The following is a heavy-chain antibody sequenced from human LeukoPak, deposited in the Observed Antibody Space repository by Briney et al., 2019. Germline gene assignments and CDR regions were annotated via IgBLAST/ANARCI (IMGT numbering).Heavy chain of an antibody. CDR3: AAEYCGGGFCYTRHSGHDY. Sequence: GGSLRLSCAASGFTFSSYWMHWVRQAPGKGLVWVSRLNPDGSNTNYADSVRGRFAISRDTSRNILYLQMNSLRPEDTAVYYCAAEYCGGGFCYTRHSGHDYWGQGTLVSVSS. V-gene: IGHV3-74*01. D-gene: IGHD2-15*01. CDR1: GFTFSSYW. J-gene: IGHJ4*02. CDR2: LNPDGSNT.